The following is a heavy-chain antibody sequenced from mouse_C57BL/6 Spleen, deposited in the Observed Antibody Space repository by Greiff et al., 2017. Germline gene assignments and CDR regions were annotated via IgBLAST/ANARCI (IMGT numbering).Heavy chain of an antibody. Sequence: QVQLKESGAELVRPGASVKLSCKASGYTFTDYYINWVKQRPGQGLEWIARIYPGSGNTYYNEKFKGKATLTAEKSSSTAYMQLSSLPSEDSAVYFCARGGSWVDYWGQGTTLTVSS. CDR3: ARGGSWVDY. CDR2: IYPGSGNT. V-gene: IGHV1-76*01. J-gene: IGHJ2*01. CDR1: GYTFTDYY. D-gene: IGHD1-1*02.